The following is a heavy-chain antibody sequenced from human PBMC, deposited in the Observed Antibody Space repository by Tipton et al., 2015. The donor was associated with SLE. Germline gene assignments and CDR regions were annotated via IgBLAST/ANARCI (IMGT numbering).Heavy chain of an antibody. Sequence: TLSLTCTVSGGSISSSSYYWGWIRPPPGKGLEWIGSIYYSGGTYYNPSLKSRVTISVDTSKNQFSLKLSSVTAADTAVYYCSGDYYDSSATMTVGIWGQGTMVTVSS. V-gene: IGHV4-39*01. J-gene: IGHJ3*02. D-gene: IGHD3-22*01. CDR3: SGDYYDSSATMTVGI. CDR2: IYYSGGT. CDR1: GGSISSSSYY.